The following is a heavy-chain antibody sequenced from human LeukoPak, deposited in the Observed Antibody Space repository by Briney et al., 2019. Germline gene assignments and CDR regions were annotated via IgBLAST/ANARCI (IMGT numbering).Heavy chain of an antibody. D-gene: IGHD6-19*01. V-gene: IGHV4-59*01. CDR1: GDSISGYF. CDR2: IYYSGST. Sequence: PSETLSLTCPVSGDSISGYFWSWIRQPPGKGPGWIGYIYYSGSTNYNPSLRSRVTISVDTSKNQFSLKLSSVTAADTAVYYCARDVRSSGWYSSWYFDLWGRGTLVTVSS. J-gene: IGHJ2*01. CDR3: ARDVRSSGWYSSWYFDL.